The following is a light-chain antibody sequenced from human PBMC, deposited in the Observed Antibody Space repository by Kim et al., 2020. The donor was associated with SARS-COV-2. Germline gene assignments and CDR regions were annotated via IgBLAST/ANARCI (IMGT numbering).Light chain of an antibody. CDR3: PLYDNPPHT. CDR2: CAS. V-gene: IGKV1-33*01. Sequence: CIRHSVTLSPQESEHISKYLNWYHQKRGKAPEPLIQCASNLDTGVPSMFSGSGSGTDFTFTLSSLQPGDIATYYCPLYDNPPHTFGQGPKLEI. CDR1: EHISKY. J-gene: IGKJ2*01.